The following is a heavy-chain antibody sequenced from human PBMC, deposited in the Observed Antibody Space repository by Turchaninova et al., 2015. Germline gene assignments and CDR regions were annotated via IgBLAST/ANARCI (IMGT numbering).Heavy chain of an antibody. CDR2: ISLDGTNK. D-gene: IGHD6-13*01. Sequence: QVQLVESGGGVVQPGRSLGLSCAASGLPLSSYGMHWVRPGPGKGLGWGAIISLDGTNKNNADSVQGRFTIARNNSKNTLYLQMNSLRAEDTAVYYCAKDLIRIAAAGSPFDYWGQGTLVTVSS. V-gene: IGHV3-30*18. CDR1: GLPLSSYG. J-gene: IGHJ4*02. CDR3: AKDLIRIAAAGSPFDY.